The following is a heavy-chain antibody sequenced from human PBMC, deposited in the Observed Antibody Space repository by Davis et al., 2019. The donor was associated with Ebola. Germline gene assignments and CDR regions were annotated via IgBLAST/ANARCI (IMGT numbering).Heavy chain of an antibody. Sequence: PSETLSLTCTVSGGSISSHYWSWIRQPPGKGLEWIGYIYYSGSTNYNPSLKSRVTISVDTSKNQFSLKLSSVTAADTAVYYCARGPHIAAAWFPTPHYYYYGMDVWGQGTTVTVSS. V-gene: IGHV4-59*11. CDR3: ARGPHIAAAWFPTPHYYYYGMDV. D-gene: IGHD6-13*01. J-gene: IGHJ6*02. CDR2: IYYSGST. CDR1: GGSISSHY.